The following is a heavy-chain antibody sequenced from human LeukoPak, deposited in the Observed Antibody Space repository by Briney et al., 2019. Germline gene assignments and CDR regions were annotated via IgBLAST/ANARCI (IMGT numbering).Heavy chain of an antibody. V-gene: IGHV3-23*01. CDR2: ISGSGGST. J-gene: IGHJ6*03. D-gene: IGHD3-22*01. CDR1: GFTFSSYA. Sequence: PGGSLRLSCAASGFTFSSYAMSWVRQAPGKGLEWVSAISGSGGSTYYADSVKGRFTISRDNSKSTLYLQMNSLRAEDTAVYYCAKDYYDFDRALDYMDVWGKGTTVTVSS. CDR3: AKDYYDFDRALDYMDV.